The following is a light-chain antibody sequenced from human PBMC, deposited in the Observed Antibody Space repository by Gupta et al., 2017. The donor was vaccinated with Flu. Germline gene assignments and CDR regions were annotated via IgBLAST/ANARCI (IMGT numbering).Light chain of an antibody. Sequence: SYVLTQPPSVSVAPGKTARITCGGNNIGSKSVHWYQQKPGQAPFLVVYDDSDRPSGIPERFSGSHSGNTATLTISRVEVGDEADYYCQVWDGSGGQGVFGGGTKVTV. V-gene: IGLV3-21*03. CDR3: QVWDGSGGQGV. J-gene: IGLJ2*01. CDR1: NIGSKS. CDR2: DDS.